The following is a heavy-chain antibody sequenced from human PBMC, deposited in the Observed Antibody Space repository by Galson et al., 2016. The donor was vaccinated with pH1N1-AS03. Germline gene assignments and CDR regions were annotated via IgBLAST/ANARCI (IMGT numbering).Heavy chain of an antibody. D-gene: IGHD3-3*01. V-gene: IGHV1-3*01. J-gene: IGHJ4*02. CDR3: ARGFLEAVIDY. CDR1: GHTFTNYA. CDR2: INVGSGNT. Sequence: SVKVSCKASGHTFTNYAIHWVRQAPGQRLEWMGWINVGSGNTNYSQKFQGRVTMTRDTSASTAYMELSSLTSDDTSVYYCARGFLEAVIDYWGQGSLVTVSS.